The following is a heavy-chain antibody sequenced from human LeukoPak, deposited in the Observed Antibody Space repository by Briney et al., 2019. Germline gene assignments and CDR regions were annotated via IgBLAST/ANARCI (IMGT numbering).Heavy chain of an antibody. CDR3: ARVRYYSDSSGYWFDY. D-gene: IGHD3-22*01. J-gene: IGHJ4*02. CDR1: GYTFTSYG. V-gene: IGHV1-18*01. Sequence: ASVKVSCKASGYTFTSYGISWVRQAPGQGLEWMGWISAYNGNTNYAQKLQGRVTMTTDTSTSTAYMELRSLRSDDTAVYYCARVRYYSDSSGYWFDYWGQGTLVTVSS. CDR2: ISAYNGNT.